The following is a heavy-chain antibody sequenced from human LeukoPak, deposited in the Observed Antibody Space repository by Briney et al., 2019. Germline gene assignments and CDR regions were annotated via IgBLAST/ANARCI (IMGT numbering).Heavy chain of an antibody. V-gene: IGHV1-2*05. D-gene: IGHD6-19*01. Sequence: ASVKVSCKASGYTFTGYYMHWVRQAPGKGLEWMGRINPSSGDTKYAEKFEGRATMTRDTSTTRGYMELSRLRSDDTGVYYCAREGGGGSGWLELENWFDPWGQGTLVTVSS. J-gene: IGHJ5*02. CDR1: GYTFTGYY. CDR3: AREGGGGSGWLELENWFDP. CDR2: INPSSGDT.